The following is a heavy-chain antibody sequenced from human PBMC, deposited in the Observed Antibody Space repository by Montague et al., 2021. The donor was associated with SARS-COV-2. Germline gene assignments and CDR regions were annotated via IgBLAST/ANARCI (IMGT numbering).Heavy chain of an antibody. CDR2: LYYSGST. Sequence: SETLSLTCTVSGGSISSSSYYWGWIRQPPGKGLEWIGSLYYSGSTYYNPSFKSRVTISVDTSKNQFSLKLSSVTAADTAVYYCARGVPLGYDFWSGYPEIGDFDYWGQGTLVTVFS. CDR1: GGSISSSSYY. CDR3: ARGVPLGYDFWSGYPEIGDFDY. D-gene: IGHD3-3*01. V-gene: IGHV4-39*01. J-gene: IGHJ4*02.